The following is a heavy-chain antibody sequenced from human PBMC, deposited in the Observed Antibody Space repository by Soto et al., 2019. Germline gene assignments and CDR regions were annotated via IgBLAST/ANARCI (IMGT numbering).Heavy chain of an antibody. CDR2: INPNSGGT. D-gene: IGHD4-17*01. Sequence: ASVKVSCKASGYTFTGYYMHWVRQAPGQGLEWMGWINPNSGGTNYAQKFQGWVTMTRDTSISTAYMELSRLRSDDTAVYYCARDVNYGGISGLAWFGPWGQGTLVTVSS. V-gene: IGHV1-2*04. CDR1: GYTFTGYY. J-gene: IGHJ5*02. CDR3: ARDVNYGGISGLAWFGP.